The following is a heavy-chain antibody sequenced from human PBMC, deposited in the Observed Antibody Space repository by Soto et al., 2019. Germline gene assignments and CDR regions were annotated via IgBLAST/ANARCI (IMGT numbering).Heavy chain of an antibody. CDR2: ILNDGSNR. Sequence: QVQLVESGGGVVQPGRSLRLSCAASEFTFSNYGMHWVRQAPGKGLEWVAVILNDGSNRYHADSVKDRFTISRDNSKNTLYLQRNSLRAEDTAGYYCARDDEYSGNGMDVWGQGTTVTVS. J-gene: IGHJ6*02. D-gene: IGHD3-10*01. CDR1: EFTFSNYG. V-gene: IGHV3-33*01. CDR3: ARDDEYSGNGMDV.